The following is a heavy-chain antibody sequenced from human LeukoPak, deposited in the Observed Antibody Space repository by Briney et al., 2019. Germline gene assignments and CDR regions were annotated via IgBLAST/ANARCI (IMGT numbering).Heavy chain of an antibody. CDR2: ISGSGAYT. V-gene: IGHV3-23*01. J-gene: IGHJ4*02. CDR1: GFTFGNTA. CDR3: AKGLVSWYFDY. Sequence: PGGSLRLSCVVSGFTFGNTAMSWVRQTPGKGLEWVSDISGSGAYTNYVDSVKGRFTISRDNSKNTLYLQMNSLRAEDTAVYYCAKGLVSWYFDYWGQGTLVTVSS. D-gene: IGHD2-15*01.